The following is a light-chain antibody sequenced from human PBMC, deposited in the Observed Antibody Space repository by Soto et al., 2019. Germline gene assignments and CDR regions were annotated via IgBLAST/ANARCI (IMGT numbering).Light chain of an antibody. CDR2: KAS. Sequence: DIQMTQSPSTLSGSVGDRVTITCRASQTISSWLAWYQQKPGKAPKLLIYKASTLKSGVPSRFSGSGSGTDFTLTISSLQPDDFATYYCQQYNSYPYTFGQGTKVDIK. CDR1: QTISSW. CDR3: QQYNSYPYT. J-gene: IGKJ2*01. V-gene: IGKV1-5*03.